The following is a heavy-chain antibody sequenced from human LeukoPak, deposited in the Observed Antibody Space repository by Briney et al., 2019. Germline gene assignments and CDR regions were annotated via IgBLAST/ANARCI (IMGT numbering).Heavy chain of an antibody. CDR1: GYSISSSNC. D-gene: IGHD4-17*01. Sequence: PSETLSLTCAVSGYSISSSNCWAWIRQPPGKGLEWIGHIYYSGSIYYNPSLKSRVTMSVDTSKNQFSLKLSSVTAVDTAVYYCARKATTGPTKAAFDIWGQGTMVTVSS. CDR2: IYYSGSI. J-gene: IGHJ3*02. V-gene: IGHV4-28*05. CDR3: ARKATTGPTKAAFDI.